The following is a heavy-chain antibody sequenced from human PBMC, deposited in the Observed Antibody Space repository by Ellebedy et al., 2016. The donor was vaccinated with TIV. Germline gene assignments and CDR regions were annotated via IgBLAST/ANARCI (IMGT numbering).Heavy chain of an antibody. Sequence: GESLKISCAASGFTFTTYSMNWVRQAPGKGLEWVSSISTSNTYIFYADSVKGRFTISRDNAKNSLYLQMNNLGAEDTAIYYCARGSVAATDQWFDPWGQGTLVTVSS. J-gene: IGHJ5*02. D-gene: IGHD6-19*01. V-gene: IGHV3-21*01. CDR3: ARGSVAATDQWFDP. CDR1: GFTFTTYS. CDR2: ISTSNTYI.